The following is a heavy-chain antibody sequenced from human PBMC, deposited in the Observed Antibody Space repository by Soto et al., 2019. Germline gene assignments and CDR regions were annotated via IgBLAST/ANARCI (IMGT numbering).Heavy chain of an antibody. CDR3: ATRYGSGSRAFDY. V-gene: IGHV1-69*02. CDR2: FNPILSMS. Sequence: QVQLVQSGAEVKKPGSSVKVSCKASGDTFNFYSINWVRQAPGLGLEWVGRFNPILSMSNSAQKFQGRVTLTADKSASTAYMVLSSLRSDDTAMYYCATRYGSGSRAFDYWGQGALVTVSS. CDR1: GDTFNFYS. J-gene: IGHJ4*02. D-gene: IGHD3-10*01.